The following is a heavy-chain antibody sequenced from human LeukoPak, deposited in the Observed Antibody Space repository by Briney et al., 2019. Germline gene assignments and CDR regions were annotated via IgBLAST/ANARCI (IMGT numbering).Heavy chain of an antibody. J-gene: IGHJ6*03. CDR3: AKSSSYYYYYYYMDV. Sequence: GGSLRLSCAASGFTFSSYGMHWVRQAPGKGLEWVAVISYDGSNKYYADSVKGRFTISRDNSKNTLFLQMNSLRPADTAVYYCAKSSSYYYYYYYMDVWGKGTTVTISS. D-gene: IGHD6-6*01. CDR1: GFTFSSYG. CDR2: ISYDGSNK. V-gene: IGHV3-30*18.